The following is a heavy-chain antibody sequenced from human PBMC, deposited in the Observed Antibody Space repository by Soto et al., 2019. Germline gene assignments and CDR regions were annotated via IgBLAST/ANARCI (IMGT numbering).Heavy chain of an antibody. D-gene: IGHD3-10*01. CDR1: GASISSYY. J-gene: IGHJ5*02. Sequence: PSETLSLTCTASGASISSYYWTWIRQPPGKGPEWIGYVYYSGITNYNPSLKSRLTMSVDTSKNQFSLKLSSVTAADTAMYYCVRDLTIGGFFDPWGQGTLVTVSS. CDR2: VYYSGIT. CDR3: VRDLTIGGFFDP. V-gene: IGHV4-59*01.